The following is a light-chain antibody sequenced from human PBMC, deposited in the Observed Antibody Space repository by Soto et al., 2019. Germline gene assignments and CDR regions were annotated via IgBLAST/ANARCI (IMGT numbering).Light chain of an antibody. CDR3: QRYNNWPPWT. CDR1: QSVSSK. V-gene: IGKV3-15*01. J-gene: IGKJ1*01. CDR2: GAS. Sequence: EIVMTQSPATLSVSPGERVTLSCRASQSVSSKLAWYQQKPGQPPRLLIYGASTRATGIPARFSGSGSGTEFTLTISSLQSEDFAVYYCQRYNNWPPWTFGQGTKVEIK.